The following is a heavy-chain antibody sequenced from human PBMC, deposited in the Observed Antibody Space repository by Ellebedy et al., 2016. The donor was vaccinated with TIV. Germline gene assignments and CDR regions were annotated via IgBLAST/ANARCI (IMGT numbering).Heavy chain of an antibody. CDR1: GGSISNSDYY. Sequence: MPSETLSLTCTVSGGSISNSDYYWNWIRQPPGTGLEWIGSIYYSGSAYYNPSLKSRVTISGDTSKNQLFLKLNSVTTADTAVYYCARGGIEGVVRWFDPWGLGTLVTVSS. CDR2: IYYSGSA. CDR3: ARGGIEGVVRWFDP. V-gene: IGHV4-39*07. J-gene: IGHJ5*02. D-gene: IGHD3-3*01.